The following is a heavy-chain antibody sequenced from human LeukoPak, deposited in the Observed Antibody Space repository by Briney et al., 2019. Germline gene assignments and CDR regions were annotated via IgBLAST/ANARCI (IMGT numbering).Heavy chain of an antibody. Sequence: PGGSLRLSCAASGFTFSSYAMHWVRQAPGKGLEWVAVISYDGSNKYYADSVKGRFTISRDNSKNTLYLQMNSLRAEDTAVYYCARELRQQLVGYGMDVWGQGTTVTVSS. CDR1: GFTFSSYA. D-gene: IGHD6-13*01. J-gene: IGHJ6*02. CDR2: ISYDGSNK. V-gene: IGHV3-30-3*01. CDR3: ARELRQQLVGYGMDV.